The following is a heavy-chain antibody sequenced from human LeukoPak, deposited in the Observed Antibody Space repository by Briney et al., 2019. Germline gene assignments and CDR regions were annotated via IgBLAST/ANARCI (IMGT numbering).Heavy chain of an antibody. CDR3: ARGFLRDDAFDI. Sequence: PSQTLSLTCTVSGGSISSGSYYWSWIRQPAGKGLEWIGRIYTSGGTNYNPSLKSRVTISVDTSKNQFSLKLSSVTAADTAVYYCARGFLRDDAFDIWGQGTMVTVSS. V-gene: IGHV4-61*02. J-gene: IGHJ3*02. CDR2: IYTSGGT. D-gene: IGHD4-17*01. CDR1: GGSISSGSYY.